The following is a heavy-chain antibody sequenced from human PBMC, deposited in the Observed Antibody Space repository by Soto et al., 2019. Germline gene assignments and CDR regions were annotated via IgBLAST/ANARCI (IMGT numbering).Heavy chain of an antibody. CDR2: ISGRAGST. Sequence: GGSLRLSCAASGFTFSSYAMSWVRQAPGQGLEWVSSISGRAGSTYYADSVKGRSTISRDNSQNTLYLQINSLRAEDTAVYYCAKLGGPVPRYGDNYFDSWGQGTLVTVSS. V-gene: IGHV3-23*01. J-gene: IGHJ4*02. D-gene: IGHD4-17*01. CDR1: GFTFSSYA. CDR3: AKLGGPVPRYGDNYFDS.